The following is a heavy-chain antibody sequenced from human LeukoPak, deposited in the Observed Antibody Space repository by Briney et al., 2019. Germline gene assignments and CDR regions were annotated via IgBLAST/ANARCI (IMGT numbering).Heavy chain of an antibody. J-gene: IGHJ4*02. CDR2: ISYDGSNK. CDR3: AKVGSSGYDFDY. Sequence: GGSLRPSCAASGFTFSSYGMHWVRQAPGKGLEWVAVISYDGSNKYYADSVKGRFTISRDNSKNTLYLQMNSLRAEDTAVYYCAKVGSSGYDFDYWGQGTLVTVSS. D-gene: IGHD3-3*01. V-gene: IGHV3-30*18. CDR1: GFTFSSYG.